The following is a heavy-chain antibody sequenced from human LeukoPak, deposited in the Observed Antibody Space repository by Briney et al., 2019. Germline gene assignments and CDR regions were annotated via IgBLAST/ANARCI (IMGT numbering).Heavy chain of an antibody. CDR1: GFTFSSYW. V-gene: IGHV3-64*01. CDR2: ISSNGIST. Sequence: GGSLRLSCAASGFTFSSYWMHWVRQAPGKGLEFVSSISSNGISTYYGNSVKGRFTISRDDSKNTVYLQMGSLRAEDMAVYYCARTQQWLATGGWYWFDTWGQGTLVTVSS. J-gene: IGHJ5*02. CDR3: ARTQQWLATGGWYWFDT. D-gene: IGHD6-19*01.